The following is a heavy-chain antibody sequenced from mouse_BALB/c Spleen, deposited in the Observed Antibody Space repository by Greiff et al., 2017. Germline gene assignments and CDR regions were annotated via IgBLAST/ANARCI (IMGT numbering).Heavy chain of an antibody. V-gene: IGHV1S81*02. CDR3: ARFRVPITTDWYFDV. D-gene: IGHD1-1*01. CDR1: GYTFTSYW. Sequence: QVQLKQSGAELVKPGASVKLSCKASGYTFTSYWMHWVKQRPGQGLEWIGEINPSNGRTNYNEKFKSKATLTVDKSSSTAYMQLSSLTSEDSAVYYCARFRVPITTDWYFDVWGAGTTVTVSS. J-gene: IGHJ1*01. CDR2: INPSNGRT.